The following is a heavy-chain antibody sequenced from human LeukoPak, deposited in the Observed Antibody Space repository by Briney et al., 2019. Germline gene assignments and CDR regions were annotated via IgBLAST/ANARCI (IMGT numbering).Heavy chain of an antibody. CDR1: VGTYSSYA. CDR3: ARLGAAPRTTIPYNWFDP. D-gene: IGHD4-17*01. CDR2: IIPIFGKA. V-gene: IGHV1-69*01. J-gene: IGHJ5*02. Sequence: SSVKVSRKASVGTYSSYAISGVRQAPAQGVAWMGGIIPIFGKANYAQKFQGRVTINADESTSTAYMELSSLRSEDTAVYYCARLGAAPRTTIPYNWFDPWGQGTLVTVSS.